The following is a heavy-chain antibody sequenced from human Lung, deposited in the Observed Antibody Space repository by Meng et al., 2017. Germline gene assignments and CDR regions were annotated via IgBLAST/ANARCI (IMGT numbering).Heavy chain of an antibody. CDR1: SGSFSDYS. V-gene: IGHV4-34*01. Sequence: QGQLLHVGAGPLASSESQALTCVVSSGSFSDYSVSWLRKPPGQGLEWIGEINHSGSTNYNPSLESRATISVDTSQNNLSLKLSSVTAADSAVYYCARGPTTMAHDFDYWGQGTLVPVSS. D-gene: IGHD4-11*01. J-gene: IGHJ4*02. CDR3: ARGPTTMAHDFDY. CDR2: INHSGST.